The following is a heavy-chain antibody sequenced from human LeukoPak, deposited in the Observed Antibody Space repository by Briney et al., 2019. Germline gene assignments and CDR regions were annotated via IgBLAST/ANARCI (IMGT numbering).Heavy chain of an antibody. Sequence: GGSLRLSCAASGFTFSSYAMSWVRQAPGKGLEWASAISGSGGSTYYADSVKGRFTISRDNSKNTLYLQMNSLRAEDTAVYYCAKLQHGGNSKYFQHWGQGTLVTVSS. D-gene: IGHD2-21*02. CDR3: AKLQHGGNSKYFQH. CDR1: GFTFSSYA. CDR2: ISGSGGST. J-gene: IGHJ1*01. V-gene: IGHV3-23*01.